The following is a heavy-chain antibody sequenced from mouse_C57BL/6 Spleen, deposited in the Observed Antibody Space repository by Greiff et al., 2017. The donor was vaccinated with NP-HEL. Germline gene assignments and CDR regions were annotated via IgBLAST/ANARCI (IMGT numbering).Heavy chain of an antibody. V-gene: IGHV1-64*01. CDR3: ASGTSWFAY. D-gene: IGHD4-1*01. CDR2: IHPNSGST. CDR1: GYTFTSYW. J-gene: IGHJ3*01. Sequence: QVQLQQPGAELVKPGASVKLSCKASGYTFTSYWMHWVKQRPGQGLEWIGMIHPNSGSTNYNEKFTSKATLTVDKSSSTAYMQLSSLTSEDSAVYYCASGTSWFAYWGQGTLVTVSA.